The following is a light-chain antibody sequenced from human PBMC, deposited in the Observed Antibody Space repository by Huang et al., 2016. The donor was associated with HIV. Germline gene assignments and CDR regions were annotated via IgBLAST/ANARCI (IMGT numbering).Light chain of an antibody. CDR3: QQYDYWPPVT. CDR2: GAS. J-gene: IGKJ1*01. CDR1: QRLTSN. Sequence: IVMTQSPVNLSVSPGERAAPSCRAGQRLTSNLAWYQQKHGQAPRLLIYGASKSATCVPAMFSGSGSGTEFTLTINNLQSDDFAVYYCQQYDYWPPVTFGQGTKV. V-gene: IGKV3-15*01.